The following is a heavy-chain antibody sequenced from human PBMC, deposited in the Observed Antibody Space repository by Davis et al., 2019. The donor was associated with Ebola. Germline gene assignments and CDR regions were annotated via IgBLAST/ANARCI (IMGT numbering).Heavy chain of an antibody. V-gene: IGHV3-23*01. CDR1: GFTFGNYV. J-gene: IGHJ3*02. D-gene: IGHD2/OR15-2a*01. Sequence: GGSLRLSCAASGFTFGNYVMSWVRQVPGKGLEWVSGISASGGTTYDAASVKGRFTISRDNSNSTLFLQMNSLRAEDTAVYYCVKDSSNIWFDIWGQGTLVTVSS. CDR3: VKDSSNIWFDI. CDR2: ISASGGTT.